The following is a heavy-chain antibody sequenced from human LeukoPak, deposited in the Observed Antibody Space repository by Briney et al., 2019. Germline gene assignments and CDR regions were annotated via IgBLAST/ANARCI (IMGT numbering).Heavy chain of an antibody. CDR1: GFTLSNYA. J-gene: IGHJ4*02. CDR3: AKEKQRNFDY. Sequence: GGSLRLSCAASGFTLSNYAMSWVHQAPGKGLEWVSGISGSGDSTYYGDSVQGRFTISRDNSKNTLYLQMNTLRAEDTAVYFCAKEKQRNFDYWGQGTLVTVSS. V-gene: IGHV3-23*01. CDR2: ISGSGDST.